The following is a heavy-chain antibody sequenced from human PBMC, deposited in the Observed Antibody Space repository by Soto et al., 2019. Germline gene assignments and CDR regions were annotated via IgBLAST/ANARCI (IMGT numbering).Heavy chain of an antibody. Sequence: PSETLSLTCTVSGGSISSYYWSWIRQPPGKELEWIGNIYYSGSTNYNPSLKSRVTISVDTSKNQFSLKLSSVTAAYTAVYYCARAPRGNYGYPSYFDYWGQGTLVTVSS. CDR2: IYYSGST. D-gene: IGHD3-10*01. V-gene: IGHV4-59*01. CDR1: GGSISSYY. J-gene: IGHJ4*02. CDR3: ARAPRGNYGYPSYFDY.